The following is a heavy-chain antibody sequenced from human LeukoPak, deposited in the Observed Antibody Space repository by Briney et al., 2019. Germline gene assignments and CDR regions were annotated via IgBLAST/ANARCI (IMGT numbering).Heavy chain of an antibody. V-gene: IGHV4-39*07. Sequence: PSETLSLTCTVSGGSISSSSYYWGWIRQPPGKGLEWIGSIYYSGSTYYNPSLKSRVTISVDTSKNQFSLKLSSVTAADTAVYYCARCLHYGNNTTSCLEIDYWGQGTLVTVSS. J-gene: IGHJ4*02. D-gene: IGHD2/OR15-2a*01. CDR2: IYYSGST. CDR3: ARCLHYGNNTTSCLEIDY. CDR1: GGSISSSSYY.